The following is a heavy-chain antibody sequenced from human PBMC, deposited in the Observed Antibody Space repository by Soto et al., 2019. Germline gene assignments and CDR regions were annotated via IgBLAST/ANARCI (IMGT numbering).Heavy chain of an antibody. J-gene: IGHJ5*02. CDR1: GFTFDKVW. D-gene: IGHD3-3*01. CDR3: TTGRYDLHH. CDR2: IKSRTDAGTT. V-gene: IGHV3-15*07. Sequence: EVQLVESGGGLVQPGGSLRLSCAVSGFTFDKVWMNWVRQAPGKGLEWVGRIKSRTDAGTTDYAAPVKGRFTISRVDSKDTLYLQMTIVKTENTCTYFCTTGRYDLHHWRQGTLVTVSS.